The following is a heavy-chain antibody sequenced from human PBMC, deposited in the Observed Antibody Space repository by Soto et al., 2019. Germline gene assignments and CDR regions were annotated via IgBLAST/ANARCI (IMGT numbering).Heavy chain of an antibody. J-gene: IGHJ5*02. Sequence: ASVKVSCKASGYTFTSYAMHWVRQAPGQRLEWMGWINAGNGNTKYSQKFQGRVTITRDTSASTAYMELSSLRSEDTAVYYCARDPARYPDCSSTSCSPEYQNWFDPWGQGTLVTVSS. D-gene: IGHD2-2*01. CDR2: INAGNGNT. CDR3: ARDPARYPDCSSTSCSPEYQNWFDP. CDR1: GYTFTSYA. V-gene: IGHV1-3*01.